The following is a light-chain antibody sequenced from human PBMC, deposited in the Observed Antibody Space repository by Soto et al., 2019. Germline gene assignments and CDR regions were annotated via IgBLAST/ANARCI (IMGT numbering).Light chain of an antibody. V-gene: IGKV1-9*01. CDR2: AAS. J-gene: IGKJ4*01. CDR3: QQVKSYPLT. Sequence: DIQLTQSPSFLSASVGDRVTITCRASQGISSYLAWYQQKPGIAPKFLIYAASNLQSGVPSRFSGSGSGTEFTLTISSLLTEDFATYYCQQVKSYPLTFGGGTKVEIK. CDR1: QGISSY.